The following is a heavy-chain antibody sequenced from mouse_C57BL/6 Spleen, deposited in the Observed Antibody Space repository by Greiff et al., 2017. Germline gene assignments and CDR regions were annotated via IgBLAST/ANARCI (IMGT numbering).Heavy chain of an antibody. V-gene: IGHV2-5*01. CDR1: GFSLTSYG. D-gene: IGHD2-1*01. Sequence: QVQLKESGPGLVQPSQSLSITCTVSGFSLTSYGVHWVRQSPGKGLEWLGVIWRGGSTDYNAAFMSRLSITKDNSKSQVFFKMNSLQADDTAIYYCATSLYYGNYEGAMDYWGQGTSVTVSS. CDR3: ATSLYYGNYEGAMDY. CDR2: IWRGGST. J-gene: IGHJ4*01.